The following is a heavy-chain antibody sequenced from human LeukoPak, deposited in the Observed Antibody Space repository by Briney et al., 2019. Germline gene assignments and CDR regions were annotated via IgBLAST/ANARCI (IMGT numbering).Heavy chain of an antibody. CDR1: GFTLSSYW. D-gene: IGHD2-21*02. CDR3: ARPSDSYPWFDP. Sequence: GGSLRLSCADSGFTLSSYWLHWVRRAPGRGLVWVSRINTDGRTTNYADSAKGRFTISRDNAQNTLYLQMNSLRADDTAVYYRARPSDSYPWFDPWGQGTMVTVSS. CDR2: INTDGRTT. V-gene: IGHV3-74*01. J-gene: IGHJ5*02.